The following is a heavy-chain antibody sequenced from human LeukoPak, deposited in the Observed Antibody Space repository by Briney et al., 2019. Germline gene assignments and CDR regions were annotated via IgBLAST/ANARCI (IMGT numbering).Heavy chain of an antibody. J-gene: IGHJ4*02. CDR3: ARAYCVGDCTVLHIYFDN. V-gene: IGHV4-59*01. CDR2: IHDSGTN. CDR1: GDSISSYY. Sequence: SETLSLTCTVSGDSISSYYWSWIRQPPGKGLEWIGYIHDSGTNSYSPSLKSRVTISLDTSKNQFSLKLSSVTAADTAVYYCARAYCVGDCTVLHIYFDNWGQGTLVTVSS. D-gene: IGHD2-21*02.